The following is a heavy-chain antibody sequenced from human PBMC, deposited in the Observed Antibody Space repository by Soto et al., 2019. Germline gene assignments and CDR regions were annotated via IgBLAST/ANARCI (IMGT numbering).Heavy chain of an antibody. Sequence: PSXTLSLTCTVSGGSISSSSYYWGWIRQPPGKGLEWIGSIYYSGSTYYNPSLKSRVTISVDTSKNQFSLKLSSVTAADTAVYYCARPSEYSGYDWGQGNLVTVS. CDR1: GGSISSSSYY. CDR3: ARPSEYSGYD. D-gene: IGHD5-12*01. V-gene: IGHV4-39*01. J-gene: IGHJ4*02. CDR2: IYYSGST.